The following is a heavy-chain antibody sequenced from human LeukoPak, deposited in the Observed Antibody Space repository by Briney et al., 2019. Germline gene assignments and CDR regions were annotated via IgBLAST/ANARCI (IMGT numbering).Heavy chain of an antibody. CDR3: AKDLNMLWELDWVFDY. CDR2: ISGSGGST. J-gene: IGHJ4*02. Sequence: RPGGSLRLSCAASGFTFNNYGMSWVRQAPGKGLEWVSAISGSGGSTYYADSVKGRFTISRDNSKNTLYLQMNSLRAEDTAVYYCAKDLNMLWELDWVFDYWGQGTLVTVSS. D-gene: IGHD1-26*01. V-gene: IGHV3-23*01. CDR1: GFTFNNYG.